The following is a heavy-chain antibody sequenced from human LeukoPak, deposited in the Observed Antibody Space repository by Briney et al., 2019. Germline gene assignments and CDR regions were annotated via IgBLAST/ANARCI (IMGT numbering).Heavy chain of an antibody. CDR3: ARDHDDSSGYRF. J-gene: IGHJ4*02. V-gene: IGHV3-30-3*01. Sequence: GRSLRLSCAASGFTFSSYAMHWVRQAPGKGLEWVAVISYDGSNKYYADSVKGRFTISRDNSKNTLYLQMNSLRAEDTAVYYCARDHDDSSGYRFWGQGTLVTVSS. CDR1: GFTFSSYA. CDR2: ISYDGSNK. D-gene: IGHD3-22*01.